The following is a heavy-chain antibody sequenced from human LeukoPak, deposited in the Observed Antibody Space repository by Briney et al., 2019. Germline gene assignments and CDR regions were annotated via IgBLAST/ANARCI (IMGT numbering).Heavy chain of an antibody. CDR2: INDSGST. CDR1: GGSLSAYY. CDR3: ARGRLAADTFFYDTNGYYYFDS. J-gene: IGHJ4*02. V-gene: IGHV4-34*01. Sequence: SETLSLTCAAHGGSLSAYYWSWIRQPPGKALEWIGEINDSGSTNHNPSLKSRVTISVDTSKSQFSLKLSSVTAADTAVHYCARGRLAADTFFYDTNGYYYFDSWGQGTLVTVSS. D-gene: IGHD3-22*01.